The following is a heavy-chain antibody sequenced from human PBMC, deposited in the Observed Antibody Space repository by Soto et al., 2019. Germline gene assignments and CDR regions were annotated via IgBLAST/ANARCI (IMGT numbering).Heavy chain of an antibody. V-gene: IGHV3-30*18. Sequence: GGSLRLSCAASGFTFSSYGMHWVRQAPGKGLEWVAVISYDGSNKYYADSVKGRFTISRDNSKNTLYLQMNSLRAEDTAVYYCAKDGWLVAPSPINWFDPWGQGTLVTVSS. CDR3: AKDGWLVAPSPINWFDP. CDR2: ISYDGSNK. CDR1: GFTFSSYG. J-gene: IGHJ5*02. D-gene: IGHD6-19*01.